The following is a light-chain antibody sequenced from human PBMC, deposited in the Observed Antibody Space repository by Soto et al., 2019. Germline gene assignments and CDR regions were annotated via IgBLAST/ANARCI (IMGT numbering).Light chain of an antibody. CDR2: DVS. Sequence: QSVLTQPASVSGSPGQSITISCTGTSSDVGGYNYVAWYQHHPGKAPKVMIYDVSNRPSGVSNRFSGSKSGNTASLTISGLQAEDEADDYCSSYTSTSTLVIFGGGTKLTVL. CDR1: SSDVGGYNY. V-gene: IGLV2-14*03. J-gene: IGLJ2*01. CDR3: SSYTSTSTLVI.